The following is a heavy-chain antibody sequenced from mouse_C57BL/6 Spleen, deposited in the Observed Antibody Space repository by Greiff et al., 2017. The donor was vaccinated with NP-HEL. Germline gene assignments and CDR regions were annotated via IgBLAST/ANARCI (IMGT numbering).Heavy chain of an antibody. Sequence: QLQQSGAELVKPGASVKISCKASGYAFSSYWMNWVKQRPGKGLEWIGQIYPGDGDTNYNGKFKGKATLTADKSSSTAYMQLSSLTSEDSAVYFCARGELREDYYAMDYWGQGTSVTVSS. D-gene: IGHD1-1*01. CDR3: ARGELREDYYAMDY. J-gene: IGHJ4*01. CDR2: IYPGDGDT. V-gene: IGHV1-80*01. CDR1: GYAFSSYW.